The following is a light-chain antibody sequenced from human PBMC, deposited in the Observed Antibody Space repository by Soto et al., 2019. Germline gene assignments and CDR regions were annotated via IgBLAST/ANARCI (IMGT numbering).Light chain of an antibody. CDR2: DNN. V-gene: IGLV1-51*01. CDR3: SSYITTDIRV. Sequence: QSVLTQPPSVSAAPGQKVTISCSGSSSNIGNNYVSWYQQLPGTAPKLLIYDNNKRPSGIPDRFSASKSGNTASLTISGLQAEDEANYYCSSYITTDIRVFGTGTKVTVL. CDR1: SSNIGNNY. J-gene: IGLJ1*01.